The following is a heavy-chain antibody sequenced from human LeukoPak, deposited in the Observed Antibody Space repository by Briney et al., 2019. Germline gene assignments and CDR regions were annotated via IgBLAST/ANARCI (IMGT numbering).Heavy chain of an antibody. CDR2: ISYDGSNK. Sequence: HAGGSLRLSCAASGFTFSSYAMHWVRQAPGKGLEWVAVISYDGSNKYYADSVKGRFTISRDNSKNTLYLQMNSLRAEDTAVYYCARDEGYCSSTSCPYYYYGMDVWGQGTTVTVSS. CDR3: ARDEGYCSSTSCPYYYYGMDV. J-gene: IGHJ6*02. V-gene: IGHV3-30-3*01. D-gene: IGHD2-2*01. CDR1: GFTFSSYA.